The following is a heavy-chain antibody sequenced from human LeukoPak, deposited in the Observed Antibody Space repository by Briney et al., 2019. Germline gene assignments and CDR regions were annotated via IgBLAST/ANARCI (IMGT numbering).Heavy chain of an antibody. D-gene: IGHD6-13*01. J-gene: IGHJ4*02. CDR2: IYYSGST. Sequence: PSETLSLTCSVSGGSISNYYWSWIRQPPGKGLEWIGYIYYSGSTNYNPSLKSRVTISVDTSRNQFSLKLSSVTAAGTAVYYCARMKIAAAPTPFDYWGQGTLVTVSS. CDR3: ARMKIAAAPTPFDY. CDR1: GGSISNYY. V-gene: IGHV4-59*01.